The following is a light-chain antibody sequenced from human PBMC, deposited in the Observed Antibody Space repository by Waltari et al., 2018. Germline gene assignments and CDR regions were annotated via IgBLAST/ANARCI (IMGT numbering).Light chain of an antibody. CDR1: QSVSSSY. CDR2: GAS. CDR3: QQYGSSLLT. Sequence: DIVLTQSPGTLSFSPGERATLSCRASQSVSSSYLAWYQQKPGKAPRLLIYGASSRATGIPDRFSGSGSGTDFTLTISRLEPEDFAVYYCQQYGSSLLTFGGGTKVEIK. V-gene: IGKV3-20*01. J-gene: IGKJ4*01.